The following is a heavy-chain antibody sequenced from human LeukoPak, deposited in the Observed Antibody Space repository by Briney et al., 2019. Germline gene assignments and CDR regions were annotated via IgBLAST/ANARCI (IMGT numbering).Heavy chain of an antibody. D-gene: IGHD2-15*01. J-gene: IGHJ4*02. CDR3: AKEGAAVMGYFDY. CDR1: GFTFKLYG. CDR2: IDGGGGTT. V-gene: IGHV3-23*01. Sequence: GGSLRLSCAASGFTFKLYGTSWVRQAPGKGLEWVSVIDGGGGTTYYADSVKGRFTISRDNSKNTLYLQMDSLRGEDTAVYYCAKEGAAVMGYFDYWGQGALVIVSS.